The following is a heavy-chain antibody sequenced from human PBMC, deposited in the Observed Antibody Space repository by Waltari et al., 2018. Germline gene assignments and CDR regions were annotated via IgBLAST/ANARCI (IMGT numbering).Heavy chain of an antibody. CDR1: GFTFSSYR. J-gene: IGHJ4*02. V-gene: IGHV3-74*01. CDR2: INKDGGGT. CDR3: ARGWGGTVTTLFDS. Sequence: EVQLVESGGDLGQPGGSLRLSCAASGFTFSSYRRHWVRQAPGKGLGWVPRINKDGGGTSKPDSVKGRFTISRDNAKNTLYLQMNSLGVEDTAVYYCARGWGGTVTTLFDSWGQGSLVTVSS. D-gene: IGHD4-17*01.